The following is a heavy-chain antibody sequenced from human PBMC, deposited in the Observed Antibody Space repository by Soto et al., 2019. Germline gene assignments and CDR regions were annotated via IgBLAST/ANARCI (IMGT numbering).Heavy chain of an antibody. D-gene: IGHD5-12*01. CDR3: ARQPGGFYYYYGMDV. J-gene: IGHJ6*02. Sequence: PSETLSLTCTVSGGSISSSSYYWGWIRQPPGKGLEWIGSIYYSGSTYYNPSLKSRVTISVDTSKNQFSLKLSSVTAADTAVYYCARQPGGFYYYYGMDVWGQGTTVTVSS. CDR1: GGSISSSSYY. CDR2: IYYSGST. V-gene: IGHV4-39*01.